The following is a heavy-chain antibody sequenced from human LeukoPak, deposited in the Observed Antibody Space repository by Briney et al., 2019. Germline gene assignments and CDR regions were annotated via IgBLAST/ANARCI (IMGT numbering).Heavy chain of an antibody. CDR3: ARREIAAAGQFDP. V-gene: IGHV1-69*13. D-gene: IGHD6-13*01. J-gene: IGHJ5*02. Sequence: SVTVSFKASGGTFSSYAISWVRQAPGQGLEWMGGIIPIFGTANYAQKFQGRVTITADESTSTAYMELSSLRSEDTAVYYCARREIAAAGQFDPWGQGTLVTVSS. CDR2: IIPIFGTA. CDR1: GGTFSSYA.